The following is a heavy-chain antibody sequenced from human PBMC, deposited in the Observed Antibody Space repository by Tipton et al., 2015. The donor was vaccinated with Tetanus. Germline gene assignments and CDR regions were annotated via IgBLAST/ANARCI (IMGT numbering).Heavy chain of an antibody. CDR2: IYSSGST. CDR1: GVSISGGRYY. J-gene: IGHJ4*02. V-gene: IGHV4-31*03. D-gene: IGHD1-26*01. CDR3: ARDQARGARGWNYFDF. Sequence: TLSLTRSVSGVSISGGRYYWSWIRQRPGKGLEWIGDIYSSGSTYTDPSLKGRVTISVDTSKNQFSLRVNSVTAADTAVYYCARDQARGARGWNYFDFWGLGTLVTVSS.